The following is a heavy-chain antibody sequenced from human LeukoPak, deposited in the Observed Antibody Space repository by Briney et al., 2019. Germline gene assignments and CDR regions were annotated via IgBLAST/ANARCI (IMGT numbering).Heavy chain of an antibody. CDR3: ARERDTAIIDY. Sequence: ASVKVSCKASGYTFTGYYVHWVRQAPGQGLEWMGRIDPNSGDTNYAQKFQGRVTMTRDTSISTAYMELSSLRSEDTAVYYCARERDTAIIDYWGQGTLVTVSS. J-gene: IGHJ4*02. CDR2: IDPNSGDT. V-gene: IGHV1-2*06. D-gene: IGHD5-18*01. CDR1: GYTFTGYY.